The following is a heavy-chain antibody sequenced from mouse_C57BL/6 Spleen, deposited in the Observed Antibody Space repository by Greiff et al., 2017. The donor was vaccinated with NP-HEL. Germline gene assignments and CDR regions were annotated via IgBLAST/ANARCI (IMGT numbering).Heavy chain of an antibody. CDR3: AREGYGNSWFAY. J-gene: IGHJ3*01. V-gene: IGHV1-61*01. D-gene: IGHD2-1*01. Sequence: VQLQQPGAELVRPGSSVKLSCKASGYTFTSYWMDWVKQRPGQGLEWIGNIYPSDSETHYNQKFKDKATLTVDKSSSTAYMQLSSLTSEDSAVYYCAREGYGNSWFAYWGQGTLVTVSA. CDR2: IYPSDSET. CDR1: GYTFTSYW.